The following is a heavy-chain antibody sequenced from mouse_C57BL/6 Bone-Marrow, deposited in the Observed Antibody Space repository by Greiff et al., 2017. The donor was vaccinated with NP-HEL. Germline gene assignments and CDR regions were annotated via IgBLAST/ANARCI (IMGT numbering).Heavy chain of an antibody. D-gene: IGHD2-1*01. CDR3: ARMAPYGNYDAMDY. CDR2: ISDGGSYT. V-gene: IGHV5-4*03. J-gene: IGHJ4*01. Sequence: EVKLMESGGGLVKPGGSLKLSCAASGFTFSSYAMSWVRQTPEKRLEWVATISDGGSYTYYPDNVKGRFTISRDNAKNNLYLQMSHLKSEDTAMYYCARMAPYGNYDAMDYWGQGTSVTVSS. CDR1: GFTFSSYA.